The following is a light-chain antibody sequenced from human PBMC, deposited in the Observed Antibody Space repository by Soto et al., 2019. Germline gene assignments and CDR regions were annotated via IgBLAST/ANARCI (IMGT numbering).Light chain of an antibody. CDR3: CSYAGSYPFGAYV. J-gene: IGLJ1*01. CDR2: DVS. V-gene: IGLV2-11*01. CDR1: SSDVGGYNY. Sequence: QSALTQPRSVSGSPGQSVTISCTGTSSDVGGYNYVSWYQQHPGKAPQLMIYDVSKRPSGVPDRFSGSKSGNTASLTISGLQAEDEADYYCCSYAGSYPFGAYVFGTGSKLTVL.